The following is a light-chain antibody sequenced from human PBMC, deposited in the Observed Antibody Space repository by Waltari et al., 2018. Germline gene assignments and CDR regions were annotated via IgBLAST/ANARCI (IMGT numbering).Light chain of an antibody. J-gene: IGLJ1*01. Sequence: QSAPTQPRSVSGSPGQSVTFSCTGTSSDIGDYNSVSWYQQHPGKAPKLMIYDVIKRPSGVPDRFSGSKSVNTASLTISGLQAEDEADYYCCSYAGRYTPYVFGTGTKVTVL. CDR1: SSDIGDYNS. CDR2: DVI. CDR3: CSYAGRYTPYV. V-gene: IGLV2-11*01.